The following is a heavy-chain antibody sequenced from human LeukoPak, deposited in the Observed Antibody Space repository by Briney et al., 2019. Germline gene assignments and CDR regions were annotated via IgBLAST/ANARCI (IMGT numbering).Heavy chain of an antibody. V-gene: IGHV3-49*04. CDR3: TSGIAVAGYFDY. Sequence: PGGSLRLSCTASGFTLGDYAMIWVRQAPGKGLEWVGFIRSKAYGGTTEYAASVKGRFTISRDDSKSIAYLQMNSLKTEDTAVYYCTSGIAVAGYFDYWGQGTLVTVSS. CDR2: IRSKAYGGTT. D-gene: IGHD6-19*01. CDR1: GFTLGDYA. J-gene: IGHJ4*02.